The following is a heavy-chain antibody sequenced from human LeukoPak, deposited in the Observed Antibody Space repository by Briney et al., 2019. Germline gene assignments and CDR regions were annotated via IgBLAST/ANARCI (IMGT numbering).Heavy chain of an antibody. J-gene: IGHJ6*03. CDR2: VNHSGTT. V-gene: IGHV4-34*01. CDR3: ARGSGRLGSYYKSRDYYYYMDV. D-gene: IGHD3-10*01. CDR1: GGPFSGYY. Sequence: PSETLSLTCTVYGGPFSGYYWSWIRQPPAKGLEWIGEVNHSGTTNYTPSLKNRVAISLDTSKSQVSLKLSSVTAADTAVYYCARGSGRLGSYYKSRDYYYYMDVWDRGTTVTVSS.